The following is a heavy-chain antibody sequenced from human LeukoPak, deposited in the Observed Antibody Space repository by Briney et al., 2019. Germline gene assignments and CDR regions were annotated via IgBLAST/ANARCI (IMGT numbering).Heavy chain of an antibody. Sequence: ASVKVSCKASGYTFTSYGISWVRQAPGQGLEWIGWISAYNGNTNYAQKLQGRVTMTRNTSISTAYMELSSLRSEDTAVYYCARGLRVCHFSGGSCYNYWGQGTLVTVSS. J-gene: IGHJ4*02. CDR3: ARGLRVCHFSGGSCYNY. CDR2: ISAYNGNT. D-gene: IGHD2-15*01. V-gene: IGHV1-18*01. CDR1: GYTFTSYG.